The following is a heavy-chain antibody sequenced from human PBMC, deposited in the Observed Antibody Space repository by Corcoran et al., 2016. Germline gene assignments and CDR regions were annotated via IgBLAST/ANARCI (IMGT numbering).Heavy chain of an antibody. V-gene: IGHV1-18*01. J-gene: IGHJ6*02. CDR1: GYTFTSYG. D-gene: IGHD3-22*01. Sequence: QGQLVQSGAEVKKPGASVKVSCKASGYTFTSYGISWVQQAPGQGLEWMGWISAYNGNTNYAQKLQGIVTMTPDTSTSTAYLELMSLGSDDTAVYYCARCYYDSTGYYKGSYYYGMDVWGQGTAVTVSS. CDR2: ISAYNGNT. CDR3: ARCYYDSTGYYKGSYYYGMDV.